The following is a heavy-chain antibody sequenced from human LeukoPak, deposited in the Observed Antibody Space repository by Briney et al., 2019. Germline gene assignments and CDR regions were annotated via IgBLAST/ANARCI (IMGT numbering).Heavy chain of an antibody. CDR2: VYYTGST. Sequence: PSETLSLTCTASGGSISSSYWSWIRQPPGKGLEWIGYVYYTGSTNYNPSLNSRVTMSIDTSKNQFSLRLSSVTAADTAVYYCARVVGFYDSSAFDLWGQGTLVTVSS. J-gene: IGHJ5*02. CDR3: ARVVGFYDSSAFDL. V-gene: IGHV4-59*01. D-gene: IGHD3-22*01. CDR1: GGSISSSY.